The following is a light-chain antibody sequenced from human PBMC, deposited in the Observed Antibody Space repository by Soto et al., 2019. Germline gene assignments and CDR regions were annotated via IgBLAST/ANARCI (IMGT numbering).Light chain of an antibody. V-gene: IGKV4-1*01. CDR2: WAS. Sequence: DIVMTQSPDSLAVSLGERATINCKSSQSVLYSSNNKNDLGWYQQKPGQPPKLLIYWASTRESGVPDRFSGNGSWEDFTPPIHSLQAEGGAVYYCQQYYSPPYTFGQGTKLEIK. J-gene: IGKJ2*01. CDR1: QSVLYSSNNKND. CDR3: QQYYSPPYT.